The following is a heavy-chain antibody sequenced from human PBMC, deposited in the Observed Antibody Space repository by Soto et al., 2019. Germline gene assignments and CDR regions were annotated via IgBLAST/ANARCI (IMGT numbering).Heavy chain of an antibody. CDR2: ISYDGSNK. D-gene: IGHD3-3*01. CDR1: GFTFSSYA. CDR3: AIFGVVNFYGMEV. V-gene: IGHV3-30-3*01. J-gene: IGHJ6*02. Sequence: PGGSLRLSCAASGFTFSSYAMHWVRQAPGKGLEWVAVISYDGSNKYYADSVKGRFTISRDNSKNTLYLQMNSLRAEDTAVYYCAIFGVVNFYGMEVWGQGTTVTVSS.